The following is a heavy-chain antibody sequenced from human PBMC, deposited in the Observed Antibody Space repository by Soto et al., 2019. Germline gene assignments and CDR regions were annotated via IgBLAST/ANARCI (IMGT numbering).Heavy chain of an antibody. CDR2: ISGSGGST. D-gene: IGHD1-26*01. CDR3: AKDLRGSGHDEEQIDY. J-gene: IGHJ4*02. Sequence: GGSLRLSCAASGFTFSSYAMSWVRQAPGKGLEWVSAISGSGGSTYYADSVKGRFTISRDNSKNTLYLQMNGRRAEDTAVYYCAKDLRGSGHDEEQIDYWGKGTLVTVSS. V-gene: IGHV3-23*01. CDR1: GFTFSSYA.